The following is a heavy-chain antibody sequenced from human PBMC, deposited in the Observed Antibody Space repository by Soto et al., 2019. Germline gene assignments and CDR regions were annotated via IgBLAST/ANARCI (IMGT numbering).Heavy chain of an antibody. Sequence: GGSLRLSCAASGFTFSSYAMSWVRQAPGKGLEWVSAISGSGGSTYYADSVKGRFTISRDNSKNTLYLQMNSLRAEDTAVYYCAKDFGRTIFGVVISPSFDPWGQGTLVTVSS. V-gene: IGHV3-23*01. CDR3: AKDFGRTIFGVVISPSFDP. J-gene: IGHJ5*02. CDR2: ISGSGGST. D-gene: IGHD3-3*01. CDR1: GFTFSSYA.